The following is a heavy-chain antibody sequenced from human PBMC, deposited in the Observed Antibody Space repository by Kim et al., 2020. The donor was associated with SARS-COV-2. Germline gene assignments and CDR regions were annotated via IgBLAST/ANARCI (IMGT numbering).Heavy chain of an antibody. CDR1: GFTFSSYA. Sequence: GGSLRLSCAASGFTFSSYAMHWVRQAPGKGLEWVAAISYDGSNKYYADSVKGRFTISRDNSKNTLYLQMNSLRAEDTAVYYCARDRALYYYYGMDVWGQGTTLTVSS. V-gene: IGHV3-30-3*01. CDR2: ISYDGSNK. CDR3: ARDRALYYYYGMDV. J-gene: IGHJ6*02.